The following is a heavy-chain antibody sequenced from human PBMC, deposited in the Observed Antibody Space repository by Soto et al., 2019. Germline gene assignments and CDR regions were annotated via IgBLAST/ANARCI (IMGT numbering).Heavy chain of an antibody. J-gene: IGHJ4*02. D-gene: IGHD3-3*01. CDR3: ARDSRRFLEWSYYFDY. Sequence: SETLSLTCTVSGGSISSGGYYWSWIRQHPGKGLEWIGYIYYSGSTYYNPSLKSRVTISVDTSKNQFSLKLSSVTAADTAVYYCARDSRRFLEWSYYFDYWGQGTLVTVSS. V-gene: IGHV4-31*03. CDR1: GGSISSGGYY. CDR2: IYYSGST.